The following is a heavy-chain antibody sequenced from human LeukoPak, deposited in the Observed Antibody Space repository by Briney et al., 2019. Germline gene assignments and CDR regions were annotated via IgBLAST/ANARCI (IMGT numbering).Heavy chain of an antibody. D-gene: IGHD5-18*01. V-gene: IGHV4-59*12. Sequence: SETLSLTCTVSGGSISSYYWSWIRQPPGKGLEWIGYIYYSGSTNYNPSLKSRVTISVDTSRNQFSLKLSSVTAADTAVYYCARDRYSYGYDYWGQGTLVTVSS. J-gene: IGHJ4*02. CDR2: IYYSGST. CDR3: ARDRYSYGYDY. CDR1: GGSISSYY.